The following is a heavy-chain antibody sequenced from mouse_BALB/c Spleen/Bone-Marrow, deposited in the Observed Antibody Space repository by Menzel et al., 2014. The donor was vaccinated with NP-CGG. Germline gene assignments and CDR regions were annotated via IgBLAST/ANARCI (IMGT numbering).Heavy chain of an antibody. J-gene: IGHJ4*01. V-gene: IGHV1S81*02. CDR1: GYTFTSYY. Sequence: QVQLKQSGAELVKPGASVKLSCKASGYTFTSYYMYWVKQRPGQGLEWIGEINPSNGGTNYNEKFKSKATLTVDKPSSTAYMQLSSLTSEDSAVYYCTRGGWLAMDYWGQGTSVTVSS. CDR3: TRGGWLAMDY. CDR2: INPSNGGT. D-gene: IGHD2-3*01.